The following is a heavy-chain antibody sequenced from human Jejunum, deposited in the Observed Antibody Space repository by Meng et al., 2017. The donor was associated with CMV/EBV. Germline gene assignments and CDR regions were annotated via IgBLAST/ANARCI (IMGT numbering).Heavy chain of an antibody. D-gene: IGHD3-16*01. CDR3: ARKLRGGGWFDP. J-gene: IGHJ5*02. CDR1: DYTFSTHA. Sequence: QVQRVQLGVEVKKPGASVKVSCKASDYTFSTHAIMWVRKAPGQGLEWMGWISPYNGNTKYAQNLQGRVTLTTDISTSTAYMELRSLRSDDTAVYYCARKLRGGGWFDPWGQGTLVTVSS. V-gene: IGHV1-18*01. CDR2: ISPYNGNT.